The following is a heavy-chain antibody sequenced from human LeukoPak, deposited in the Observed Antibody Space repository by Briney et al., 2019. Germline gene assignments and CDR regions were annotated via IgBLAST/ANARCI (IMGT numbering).Heavy chain of an antibody. CDR3: ARGPRIAAAGQPALVFQH. CDR2: ISSSGGYI. D-gene: IGHD6-13*01. CDR1: GFTFSSYR. J-gene: IGHJ1*01. Sequence: GGSLRLSCAASGFTFSSYRMNWVRQAPGKGLEWVSSISSSGGYIYYADSVKGRFTISRDNAKNPLYLQMNSLRAEDTAVYYCARGPRIAAAGQPALVFQHWGQGTLVTVSS. V-gene: IGHV3-21*01.